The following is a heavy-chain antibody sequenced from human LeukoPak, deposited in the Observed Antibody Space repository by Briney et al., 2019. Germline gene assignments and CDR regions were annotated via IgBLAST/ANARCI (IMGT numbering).Heavy chain of an antibody. V-gene: IGHV3-23*01. CDR3: AKGVSWLDY. Sequence: GGSLRLSCAASGFTFSSYAMSWVRQAPGKGLEWGSAISGSGGSTYYADSVKGRFTIPRDNSKSTLYLQMNSLRAEDTAAYYCAKGVSWLDYWGQGTLVTVSS. D-gene: IGHD3-10*01. CDR2: ISGSGGST. CDR1: GFTFSSYA. J-gene: IGHJ4*02.